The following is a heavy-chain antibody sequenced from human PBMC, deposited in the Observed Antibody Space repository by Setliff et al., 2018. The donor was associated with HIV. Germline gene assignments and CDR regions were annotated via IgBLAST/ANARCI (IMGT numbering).Heavy chain of an antibody. D-gene: IGHD5-18*01. Sequence: SETLSLTCYVTDDPISSYYWSWVRQPAGKGLEWIGRLYVSGDTNYNPSLKSRVTMSLDTSKKHFSLKLTSVAAADTAVYYCARDSGGYNYGFAVGSFDYWGQGALVTVSS. CDR1: DDPISSYY. J-gene: IGHJ4*02. V-gene: IGHV4-4*07. CDR2: LYVSGDT. CDR3: ARDSGGYNYGFAVGSFDY.